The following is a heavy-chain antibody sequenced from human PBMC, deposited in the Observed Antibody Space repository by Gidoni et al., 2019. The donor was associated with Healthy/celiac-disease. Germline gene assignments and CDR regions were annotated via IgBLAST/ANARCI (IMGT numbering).Heavy chain of an antibody. CDR3: ARDAGRIVVVIATPPYNWFDP. Sequence: QVQLVQSGAEVKKPGASVKVSCKASGYTFTSYYMHWVRQAPGQGLEWMGIINPSGGSTSYAQKFQGRVTMTRDTSTSTVYMELSSLRSEDTAVYYCARDAGRIVVVIATPPYNWFDPWGQGTLVTVSS. CDR2: INPSGGST. J-gene: IGHJ5*02. CDR1: GYTFTSYY. D-gene: IGHD2-21*01. V-gene: IGHV1-46*01.